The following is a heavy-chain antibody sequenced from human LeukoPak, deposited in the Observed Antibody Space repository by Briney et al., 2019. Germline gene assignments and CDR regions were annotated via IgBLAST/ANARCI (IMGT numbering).Heavy chain of an antibody. CDR2: INHSGST. CDR1: GGSFSGYY. D-gene: IGHD6-13*01. CDR3: ARGRWHPSVRVDY. V-gene: IGHV4-34*01. Sequence: SETLSLTCAVYGGSFSGYYWSWIRQPPGKGLEWIGEINHSGSTNYNPSLKSRVTISVDTSKNQFSLKLNSVTAADTAVCYCARGRWHPSVRVDYWGQGTLVTVSS. J-gene: IGHJ4*02.